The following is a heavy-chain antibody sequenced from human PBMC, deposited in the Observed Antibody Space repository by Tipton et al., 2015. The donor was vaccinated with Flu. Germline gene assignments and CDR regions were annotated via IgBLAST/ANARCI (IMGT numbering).Heavy chain of an antibody. J-gene: IGHJ4*02. Sequence: SLRLSCAGSGFTYNNYWMSWVRQAPGKGLEWVANIKQDGSEKYYMDSVKGRFTISRDNAKNSLYLQMNSLRAEDTAVYYCARKVGDYWGQGTLVTVSS. D-gene: IGHD1-26*01. CDR2: IKQDGSEK. CDR1: GFTYNNYW. CDR3: ARKVGDY. V-gene: IGHV3-7*03.